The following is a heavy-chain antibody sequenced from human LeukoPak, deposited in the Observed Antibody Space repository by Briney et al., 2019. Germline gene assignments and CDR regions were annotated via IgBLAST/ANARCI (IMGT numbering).Heavy chain of an antibody. CDR1: GGSISSYY. V-gene: IGHV4-59*01. J-gene: IGHJ4*02. Sequence: PSETLSLTCTVSGGSISSYYWSWIRQPPGKGLERIGYIYYSGSTNYNPSLKSRVTISVDTSKNQFSLKLSSVTAADTAVYYCARESSGWYQFDYWGQGTLVTVSS. CDR2: IYYSGST. D-gene: IGHD6-19*01. CDR3: ARESSGWYQFDY.